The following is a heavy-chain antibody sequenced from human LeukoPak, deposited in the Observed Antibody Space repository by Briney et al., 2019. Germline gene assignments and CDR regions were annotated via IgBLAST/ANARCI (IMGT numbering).Heavy chain of an antibody. J-gene: IGHJ4*02. V-gene: IGHV3-7*01. CDR3: ARDQDYVWGSYRPYYFDY. CDR2: IKQDGSEK. D-gene: IGHD3-16*02. Sequence: PGGSLRLSCAASGFTLSSYWMSWVRQAPGKGLERVANIKQDGSEKYYVDSVKGRFTISRDNAKNSLYLQMNSLRAEDTAVYYCARDQDYVWGSYRPYYFDYWGQGTLVTVSS. CDR1: GFTLSSYW.